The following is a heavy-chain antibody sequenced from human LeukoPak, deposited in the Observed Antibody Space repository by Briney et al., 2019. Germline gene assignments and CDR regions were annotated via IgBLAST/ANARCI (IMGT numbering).Heavy chain of an antibody. CDR1: GFTFSGSA. CDR3: AREVSYAFYF. V-gene: IGHV3-23*01. Sequence: GGSLRLSCAASGFTFSGSAMSWVRQAPGEGLEWFSRISYSGANSYYTDSVRGRFTISRDNSKDTLFLQMNSLRAEDTAIYYCAREVSYAFYFWGQGTMVTVSS. J-gene: IGHJ3*01. D-gene: IGHD1-14*01. CDR2: ISYSGANS.